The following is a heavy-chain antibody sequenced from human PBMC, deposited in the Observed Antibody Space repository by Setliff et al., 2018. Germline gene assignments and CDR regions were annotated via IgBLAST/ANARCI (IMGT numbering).Heavy chain of an antibody. J-gene: IGHJ5*02. V-gene: IGHV3-33*03. CDR2: MWYNGNSQ. CDR1: GFTLSTSV. CDR3: SGVSVSPGPGSGGWFDP. Sequence: GVSLRLSCTASGFTLSTSVLHWVRQAPGKGLEWVAVMWYNGNSQYYADAVKGRFTISRDNSRNTVYLQMDSLRAEDTAVYYCSGVSVSPGPGSGGWFDPWGQGTLVTVSS. D-gene: IGHD3-10*01.